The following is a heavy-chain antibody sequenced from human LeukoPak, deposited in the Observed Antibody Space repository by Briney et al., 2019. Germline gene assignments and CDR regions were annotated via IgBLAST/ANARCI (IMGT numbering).Heavy chain of an antibody. CDR2: ISSSSSYI. CDR1: GFTFSSYS. Sequence: GGSLRLSCAASGFTFSSYSMNWVRQAPGKGLEWVSSISSSSSYIYYADSVKGRFTISRDNAKNSLYLQMNSLRAEDTAVYYCARDSHSNYYFDYWGQGTLVTVSS. D-gene: IGHD4-11*01. V-gene: IGHV3-21*01. J-gene: IGHJ4*02. CDR3: ARDSHSNYYFDY.